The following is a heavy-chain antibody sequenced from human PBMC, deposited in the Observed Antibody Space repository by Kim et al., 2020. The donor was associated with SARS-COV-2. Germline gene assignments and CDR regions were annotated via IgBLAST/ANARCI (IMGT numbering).Heavy chain of an antibody. Sequence: EQYYVDSMRRRFTLSRDNAKKSLYLPMNSLRAEDTAVYYCARDLRDEPFDIWGQGTMVTVSS. CDR2: EQ. J-gene: IGHJ3*02. D-gene: IGHD4-17*01. V-gene: IGHV3-7*01. CDR3: ARDLRDEPFDI.